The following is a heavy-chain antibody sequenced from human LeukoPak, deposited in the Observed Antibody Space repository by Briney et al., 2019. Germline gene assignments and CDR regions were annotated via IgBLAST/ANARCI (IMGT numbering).Heavy chain of an antibody. V-gene: IGHV3-11*01. CDR3: ARDPPPTYYYDSSGYIDY. Sequence: KPGGSLRLSCAASGFTFSDYYTSWIRQAPGKGLEWVSYISSSGSTIYYADSVKGRFTISRDNAKNSLYLQMNSLRAEDTAVYYCARDPPPTYYYDSSGYIDYWGQGTLVTVSS. J-gene: IGHJ4*02. CDR1: GFTFSDYY. D-gene: IGHD3-22*01. CDR2: ISSSGSTI.